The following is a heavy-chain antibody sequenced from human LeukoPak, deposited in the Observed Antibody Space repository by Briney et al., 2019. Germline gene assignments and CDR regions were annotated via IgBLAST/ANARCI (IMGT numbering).Heavy chain of an antibody. CDR3: ASSPFPYYYDSSGYYDYFDY. CDR1: GGTFSSYA. D-gene: IGHD3-22*01. V-gene: IGHV1-69*13. Sequence: SVKVSCKASGGTFSSYAISWVRQAPGQGLEWMGGIIPIFGTADYAQKFQGRVTITADESTSTAYMELSSLRSEDTAVYYCASSPFPYYYDSSGYYDYFDYWGQGTLVTVSS. J-gene: IGHJ4*02. CDR2: IIPIFGTA.